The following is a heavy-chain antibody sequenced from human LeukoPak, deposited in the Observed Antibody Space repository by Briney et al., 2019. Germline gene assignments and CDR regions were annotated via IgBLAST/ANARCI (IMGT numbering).Heavy chain of an antibody. D-gene: IGHD2-15*01. CDR3: VRDRRGGSFDY. V-gene: IGHV3-7*01. Sequence: GGSLRLSCAASGFTFSTYWMSWVRQAPGKGLESVAKIKEDGSDKYYVDSVKGRFTISRDNGKNSLYLQMNSLRAEDTAVYYCVRDRRGGSFDYWGQGTLVTVSS. CDR1: GFTFSTYW. CDR2: IKEDGSDK. J-gene: IGHJ4*02.